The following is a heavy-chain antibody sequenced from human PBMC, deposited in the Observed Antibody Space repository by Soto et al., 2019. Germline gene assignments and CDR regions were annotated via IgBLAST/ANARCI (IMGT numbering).Heavy chain of an antibody. V-gene: IGHV3-30*18. CDR3: AKDQGIAASHGID. Sequence: QVQLVESVGGVVQPGTSLRLSCAASGFTFNNYGIHWVRQAPGTGLEWVAAISSDGSDKYYADSVKGRLTISRDNSKNTVYLQMHSLRAEDTAVYYCAKDQGIAASHGIDWGQGTMVTVSS. J-gene: IGHJ3*01. CDR2: ISSDGSDK. D-gene: IGHD6-13*01. CDR1: GFTFNNYG.